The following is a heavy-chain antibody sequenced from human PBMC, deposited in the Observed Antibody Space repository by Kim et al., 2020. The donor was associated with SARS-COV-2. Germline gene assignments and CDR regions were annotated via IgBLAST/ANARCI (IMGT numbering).Heavy chain of an antibody. CDR3: SQAGTFYYGMDV. Sequence: YYADSVKGRFTISRDNSKNTLYLQMNSLRAEDTAVYYCSQAGTFYYGMDVWGQGTTVTVSS. J-gene: IGHJ6*02. V-gene: IGHV3-53*01. D-gene: IGHD6-19*01.